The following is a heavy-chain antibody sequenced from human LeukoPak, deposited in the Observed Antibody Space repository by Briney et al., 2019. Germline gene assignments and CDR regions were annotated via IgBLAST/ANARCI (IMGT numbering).Heavy chain of an antibody. J-gene: IGHJ4*02. D-gene: IGHD3-3*01. CDR1: GFTFSSYS. CDR2: ISSSGTTK. CDR3: VRVSGYSYYSDY. V-gene: IGHV3-48*04. Sequence: PGRSLRLSCAASGFTFSSYSMNWVRQSPGKGLEWVSYISSSGTTKYYADSVKGRFTISRDNAKNSLYLQMNSLRAEDTAVYYCVRVSGYSYYSDYWGQGTLVTVSS.